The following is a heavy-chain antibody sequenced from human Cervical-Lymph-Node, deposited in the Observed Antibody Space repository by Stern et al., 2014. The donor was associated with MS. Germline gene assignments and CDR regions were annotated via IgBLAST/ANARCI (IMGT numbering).Heavy chain of an antibody. J-gene: IGHJ4*02. Sequence: EVQLEESGGGLIQPGGSLRLSCAASGFIVSSRYMSWVRQAPGQGLEWVSVMYSDESTFYAESVKGRFTASRDNSQNTVYLQMNSRRVEDTAVYYCARESRSTGSYYFDFWGQGTLVTVSS. V-gene: IGHV3-53*01. CDR2: MYSDEST. D-gene: IGHD1-1*01. CDR1: GFIVSSRY. CDR3: ARESRSTGSYYFDF.